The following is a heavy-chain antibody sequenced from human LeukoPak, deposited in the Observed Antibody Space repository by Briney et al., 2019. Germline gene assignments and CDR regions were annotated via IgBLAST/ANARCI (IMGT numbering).Heavy chain of an antibody. V-gene: IGHV1-8*03. CDR2: MNPNSGNT. J-gene: IGHJ4*02. CDR3: ARGYSYFWSGYYRYFDY. D-gene: IGHD3-3*01. CDR1: GYTFTSYD. Sequence: ASVKVSRKASGYTFTSYDINWVRQATGQGLEWMGWMNPNSGNTGYAQKFQGRVTITRNTSISTAYMELSSLRSEDTAVYYCARGYSYFWSGYYRYFDYWGQGTLVTVSS.